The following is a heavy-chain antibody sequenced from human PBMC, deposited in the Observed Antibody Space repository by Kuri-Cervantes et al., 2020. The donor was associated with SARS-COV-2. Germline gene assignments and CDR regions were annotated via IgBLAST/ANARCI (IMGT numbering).Heavy chain of an antibody. CDR2: IYYSGST. J-gene: IGHJ6*02. CDR3: ARHALSSSVRGGGEYYYYYGMGV. D-gene: IGHD3-10*01. Sequence: SETLSLTCTVSGGSISSYYWSWIRQPPGRGLEWIGYIYYSGSTNYNPSLKSRVTISVDTSKNQFSLKLSSVTAADTAVYYCARHALSSSVRGGGEYYYYYGMGVWGQGTTVTVSS. CDR1: GGSISSYY. V-gene: IGHV4-59*08.